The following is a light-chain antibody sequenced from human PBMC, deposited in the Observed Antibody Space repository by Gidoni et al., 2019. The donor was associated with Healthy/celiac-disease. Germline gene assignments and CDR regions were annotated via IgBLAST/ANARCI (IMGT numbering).Light chain of an antibody. CDR3: QQRSNWPLFT. CDR2: DAS. CDR1: QSVSSY. V-gene: IGKV3-11*01. Sequence: EIVLTQSPATLSLSPGERATLSCRASQSVSSYLAWYQQKPGQAPRLLIYDASNRATGIPARISGSGSGTDFTLTISSLEPEDFAVYYCQQRSNWPLFTFGPGTKVDIK. J-gene: IGKJ3*01.